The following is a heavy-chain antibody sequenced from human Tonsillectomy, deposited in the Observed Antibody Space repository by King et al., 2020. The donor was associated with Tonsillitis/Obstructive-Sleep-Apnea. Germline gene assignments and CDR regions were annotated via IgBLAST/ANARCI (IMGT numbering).Heavy chain of an antibody. CDR3: ARDPFYDMLTGHHRSFDI. J-gene: IGHJ3*02. V-gene: IGHV1-2*02. Sequence: VQLVQSGAEVKKPGASVKVSCKTSGYSFTGYYMHWVRQAPGQGLEWMGWINPNSGATNCAQKFQGRVTMTRDTSITTAYMELTRLRSDETAMYYCARDPFYDMLTGHHRSFDIWGQGTLVTVSS. CDR1: GYSFTGYY. D-gene: IGHD3-9*01. CDR2: INPNSGAT.